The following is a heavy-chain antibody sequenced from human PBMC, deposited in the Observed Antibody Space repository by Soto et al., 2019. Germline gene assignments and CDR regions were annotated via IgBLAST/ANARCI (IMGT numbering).Heavy chain of an antibody. CDR2: IGGPTATI. CDR1: GFTFSIYS. J-gene: IGHJ4*02. V-gene: IGHV3-48*02. D-gene: IGHD3-16*01. CDR3: VRDGGASHSKYGYFDY. Sequence: GGSLRLSCAASGFTFSIYSMNWVRQAPGKGLEWVSYIGGPTATIFYGDSVRGRFTISRDNAKNSLYLQMNSLRDEDTAVYYCVRDGGASHSKYGYFDYWGQGTLVTFSS.